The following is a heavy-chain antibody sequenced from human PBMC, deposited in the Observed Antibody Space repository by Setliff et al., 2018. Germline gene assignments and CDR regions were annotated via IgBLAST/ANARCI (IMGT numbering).Heavy chain of an antibody. J-gene: IGHJ5*02. V-gene: IGHV3-48*01. CDR2: ISSSSSTI. D-gene: IGHD3-3*01. CDR3: AKDFWSGYVSYLDP. CDR1: GFSFSSYG. Sequence: GGSLRLSCAASGFSFSSYGMNWVRQDPEKGLEWVSYISSSSSTIYYADSVKGRFTISRDNAKNSLYLQMSDLRAEDTAVYYCAKDFWSGYVSYLDPWGQGTLVTVSS.